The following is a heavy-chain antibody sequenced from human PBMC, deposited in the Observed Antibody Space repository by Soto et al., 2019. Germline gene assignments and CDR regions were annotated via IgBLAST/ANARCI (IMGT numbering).Heavy chain of an antibody. Sequence: GGSLRLSCTASGFTFGDYAMSWVRQAPGKGLEWVGFIRSKAYGGTTEYAASVKGRFTISRDDSKSIAYLQMNSLKTEDTAVYYCTIDMGPRGYYYDSSGYYYYFDYWGQGTLVTVSS. V-gene: IGHV3-49*04. J-gene: IGHJ4*02. CDR3: TIDMGPRGYYYDSSGYYYYFDY. D-gene: IGHD3-22*01. CDR2: IRSKAYGGTT. CDR1: GFTFGDYA.